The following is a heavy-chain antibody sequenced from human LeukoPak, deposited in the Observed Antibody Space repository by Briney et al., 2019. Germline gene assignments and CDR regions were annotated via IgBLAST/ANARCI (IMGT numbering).Heavy chain of an antibody. V-gene: IGHV3-48*03. J-gene: IGHJ3*01. Sequence: TGGSLRLSCAAFGFTFSSYEMNWVRQAPGKGLEWVSYISSSGSTIYYADSVKGRFTISRDNSKNILYLQMDSLRAEDTAVYYYARGSAYSRYQLLELVFDVWAKGQWSPSLQ. CDR2: ISSSGSTI. CDR3: ARGSAYSRYQLLELVFDV. CDR1: GFTFSSYE. D-gene: IGHD3-10*01.